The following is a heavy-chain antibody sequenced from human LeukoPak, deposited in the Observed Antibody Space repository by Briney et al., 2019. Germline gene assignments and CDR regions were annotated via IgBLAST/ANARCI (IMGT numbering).Heavy chain of an antibody. V-gene: IGHV3-72*01. J-gene: IGHJ4*02. CDR1: GFTFSDHY. CDR2: SRCKPQSYTA. CDR3: VRGPPAMAARALRLLDN. Sequence: GGSLRLSSAASGFTFSDHYMDWVRQAPGKGLEWVGRSRCKPQSYTAEYGASVKGRFTISRDDSKNSLYLQVNTLKTEDTAVYYCVRGPPAMAARALRLLDNWGQGTLVIVSS. D-gene: IGHD6-6*01.